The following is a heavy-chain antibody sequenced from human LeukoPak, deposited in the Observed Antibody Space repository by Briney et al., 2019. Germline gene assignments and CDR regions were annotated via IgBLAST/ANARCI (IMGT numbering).Heavy chain of an antibody. CDR2: IYYSGST. J-gene: IGHJ4*02. CDR3: ARFTTVVTLIDY. CDR1: GGSISSGGYY. V-gene: IGHV4-31*03. D-gene: IGHD4-23*01. Sequence: PSQTLSLTCTVSGGSISSGGYYWSWIRQHPGKGLEWIGYIYYSGSTYYNPSLKSRVTISVDTSKNQFSLKLSSATAADTAVYYCARFTTVVTLIDYWGQGTLVTVSS.